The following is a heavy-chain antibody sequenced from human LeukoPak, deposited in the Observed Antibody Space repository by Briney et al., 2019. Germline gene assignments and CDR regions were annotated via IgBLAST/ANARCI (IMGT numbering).Heavy chain of an antibody. CDR3: ARGLWYYDSSGYYSHYYYYMDV. D-gene: IGHD3-22*01. CDR1: GYTFTSYD. Sequence: GASVKVSCKASGYTFTSYDINWVRQATGQGLEWMGWMNPNSGNTGYAQKFQGRGTMTRNTSISTAYMELSSLRSEDTAVYYCARGLWYYDSSGYYSHYYYYMDVWGKGTTVTVSS. J-gene: IGHJ6*03. CDR2: MNPNSGNT. V-gene: IGHV1-8*01.